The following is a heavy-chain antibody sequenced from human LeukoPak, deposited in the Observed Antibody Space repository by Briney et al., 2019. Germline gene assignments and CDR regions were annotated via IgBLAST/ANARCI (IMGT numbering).Heavy chain of an antibody. CDR3: VRGDGYNGFDY. J-gene: IGHJ4*02. Sequence: PGGSLRLSCAASGFTFSDYYMNWVRQAPGKGLEWVSFISNDGNTLYYADSVRGRLTISSDNAKNSLYLQMSSLRAEDTAVYYCVRGDGYNGFDYWGQGTLVTVSS. V-gene: IGHV3-11*01. D-gene: IGHD5-24*01. CDR2: ISNDGNTL. CDR1: GFTFSDYY.